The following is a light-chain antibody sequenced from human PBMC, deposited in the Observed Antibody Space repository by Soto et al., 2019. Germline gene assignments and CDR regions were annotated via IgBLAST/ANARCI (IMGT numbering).Light chain of an antibody. CDR1: QGIRNG. Sequence: DIQMTQSPSSLSASVGDRVTITCRASQGIRNGSGCYQQKPGNAPKRLIYAAASLQSGVPSRFSGSGSGTEFTLTISSLQPEDFATYYCLQHNDYPLTFGGGTKVEIK. V-gene: IGKV1-17*01. J-gene: IGKJ4*01. CDR2: AAA. CDR3: LQHNDYPLT.